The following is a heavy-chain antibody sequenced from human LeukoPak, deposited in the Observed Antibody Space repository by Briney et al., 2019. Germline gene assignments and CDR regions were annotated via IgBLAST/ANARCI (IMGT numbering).Heavy chain of an antibody. CDR1: GFTFDDYG. V-gene: IGHV3-7*01. J-gene: IGHJ6*03. CDR2: IKQDGSEK. Sequence: PGGSLRLSCAASGFTFDDYGMSWVRQAPGKGLEWVANIKQDGSEKYYVDSVKGRFTISRDNAKNSLYLQMNSLRAEDTAVYYCARGKEITMVRGVIIRYYYMDVWGKGTTVTISS. D-gene: IGHD3-10*01. CDR3: ARGKEITMVRGVIIRYYYMDV.